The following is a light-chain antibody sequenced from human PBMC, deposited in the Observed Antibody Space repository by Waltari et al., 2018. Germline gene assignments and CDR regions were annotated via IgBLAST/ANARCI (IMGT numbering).Light chain of an antibody. CDR3: SSYGGSSTLV. V-gene: IGLV2-8*01. J-gene: IGLJ2*01. Sequence: QSALTQPPYASGSPGQSVTISCTGSINDVGGFDYVSWYQQQPGKATKLIIHEVYQRPSGVPNRFAGSKSCDSAYLTLAVLQADDEGDYHCSSYGGSSTLVFGRGTKLTVL. CDR1: INDVGGFDY. CDR2: EVY.